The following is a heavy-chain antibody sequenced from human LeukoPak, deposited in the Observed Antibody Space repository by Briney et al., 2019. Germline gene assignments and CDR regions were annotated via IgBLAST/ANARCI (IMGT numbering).Heavy chain of an antibody. D-gene: IGHD6-19*01. Sequence: GASVKVSCKASGGTFSSYAISWVRQAPGQGLEWMGGIIPIFGTANYAQKFQGRVTITTDESTSTAYMELSSLRSEDTAVYYCAKDQQWLVHLGDAFNIWGQGTMVTVSS. CDR3: AKDQQWLVHLGDAFNI. V-gene: IGHV1-69*05. J-gene: IGHJ3*02. CDR1: GGTFSSYA. CDR2: IIPIFGTA.